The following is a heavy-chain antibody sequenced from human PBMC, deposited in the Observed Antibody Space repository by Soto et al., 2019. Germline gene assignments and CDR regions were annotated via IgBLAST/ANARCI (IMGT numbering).Heavy chain of an antibody. Sequence: GGSLRLSCAASGFTFSSYAMSWVRQAPGKGLEWVSAISGSGGSTYYADSVKGRFTISRDNSKITLYLQMNSLRAEDTAVYYCAKDPSAGYIVVVPAAMEFWGQGTLVTVSS. CDR1: GFTFSSYA. CDR3: AKDPSAGYIVVVPAAMEF. V-gene: IGHV3-23*01. D-gene: IGHD2-2*01. CDR2: ISGSGGST. J-gene: IGHJ4*02.